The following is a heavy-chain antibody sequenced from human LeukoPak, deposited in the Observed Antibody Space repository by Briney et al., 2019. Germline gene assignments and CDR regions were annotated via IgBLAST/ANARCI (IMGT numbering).Heavy chain of an antibody. CDR1: GFTFSSYS. J-gene: IGHJ5*02. D-gene: IGHD1-26*01. CDR2: ISSSSSYI. Sequence: GGSLRLSCAASGFTFSSYSMNWVRQAPGKGLEWVSSISSSSSYIYYADSVKGRFTISRDNAKNSLYLQMNSLRAEDTAVYYCARRTGGSYYINWFDPWGQGTLVTVSS. V-gene: IGHV3-21*01. CDR3: ARRTGGSYYINWFDP.